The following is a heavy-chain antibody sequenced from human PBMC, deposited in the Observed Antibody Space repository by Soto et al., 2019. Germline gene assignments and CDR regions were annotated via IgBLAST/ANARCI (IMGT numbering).Heavy chain of an antibody. V-gene: IGHV4-4*02. Sequence: QVHLQESGPGLVKPSETLSLTCAVSGASIGSGGWWSWVRQPPGKGLEWIAEIFHDGNTNYSPSLNIRVTISVDKSQNQFSLNVYSVTAADTAVYYCARHEGWTGPDQWGQGTLDTVSS. J-gene: IGHJ5*02. CDR1: GASIGSGGW. CDR2: IFHDGNT. D-gene: IGHD2-8*02. CDR3: ARHEGWTGPDQ.